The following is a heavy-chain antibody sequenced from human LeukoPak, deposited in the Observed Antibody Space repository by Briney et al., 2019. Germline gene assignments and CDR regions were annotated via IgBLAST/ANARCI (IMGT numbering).Heavy chain of an antibody. CDR2: ISWSSGSI. J-gene: IGHJ3*02. CDR1: GFTFDDYA. Sequence: GRSLRLSCAASGFTFDDYAMHWVRQAPGKGLEWVSGISWSSGSIGYADSVKGRFTISRDNAKNSLYLQMNSLRAEEMALYYCAKDSSTSYSSRVFDIWGQGTMVTVSS. V-gene: IGHV3-9*03. CDR3: AKDSSTSYSSRVFDI. D-gene: IGHD2-2*01.